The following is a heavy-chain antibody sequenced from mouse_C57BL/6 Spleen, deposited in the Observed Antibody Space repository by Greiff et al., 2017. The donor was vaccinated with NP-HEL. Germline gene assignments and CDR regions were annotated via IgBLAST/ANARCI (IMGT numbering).Heavy chain of an antibody. CDR3: TRDGSSYGGYFDV. V-gene: IGHV14-1*01. Sequence: VQLQQSGAELVRPGASVKLSCTASGFNIKDYYMHWVKQRPEQGLEWIGRIDPEDGDTEYAPKFQGKATMTADTSSNTAYLQLSSLTSEDTAVYYCTRDGSSYGGYFDVWGTGTTVTVSS. CDR2: IDPEDGDT. CDR1: GFNIKDYY. J-gene: IGHJ1*03. D-gene: IGHD1-1*01.